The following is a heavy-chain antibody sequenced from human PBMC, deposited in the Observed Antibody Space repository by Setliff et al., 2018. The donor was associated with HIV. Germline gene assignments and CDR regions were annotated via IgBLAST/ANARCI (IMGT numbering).Heavy chain of an antibody. V-gene: IGHV3-15*01. D-gene: IGHD3-16*01. CDR1: GFSLGNAW. J-gene: IGHJ6*03. Sequence: ETLRLSCAVSGFSLGNAWMSWVRQAPGKGLEWVGRIQSKTDGGATDYAAPVKGRFTISRDDSQNTLYLQMNSLKTEDTAVYYCNRVSNKFWGYYQYYNMDVWGKGTTVTVSS. CDR3: NRVSNKFWGYYQYYNMDV. CDR2: IQSKTDGGAT.